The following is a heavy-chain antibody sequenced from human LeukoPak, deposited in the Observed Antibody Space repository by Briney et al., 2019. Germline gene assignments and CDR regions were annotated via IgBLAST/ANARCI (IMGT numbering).Heavy chain of an antibody. CDR1: GFTFSSYA. J-gene: IGHJ1*01. V-gene: IGHV3-23*01. CDR2: ISGSGGST. D-gene: IGHD6-19*01. Sequence: PGGSLRLSCAASGFTFSSYAMSWVRQAPGKGLEWVSAISGSGGSTYYADPVKGRFTISRDNSKNTLYLQMNSLRAEDTAVYYCAKDLGYSSGWYPEYFQHWGQGTLVTVSS. CDR3: AKDLGYSSGWYPEYFQH.